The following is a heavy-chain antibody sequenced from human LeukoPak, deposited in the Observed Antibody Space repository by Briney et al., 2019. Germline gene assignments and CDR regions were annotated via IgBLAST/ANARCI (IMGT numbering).Heavy chain of an antibody. Sequence: GGSLRFSCAASGFTFSSYAMHWVRQAPGKGLEWVAVISYDGSNKYYADSVKGRFTISRDNSKNTLYLQMNSLRAEDTGVYYCARVGSPIAAAGTVYWGQGTLVTVSS. CDR1: GFTFSSYA. J-gene: IGHJ4*02. V-gene: IGHV3-30-3*01. CDR2: ISYDGSNK. CDR3: ARVGSPIAAAGTVY. D-gene: IGHD6-13*01.